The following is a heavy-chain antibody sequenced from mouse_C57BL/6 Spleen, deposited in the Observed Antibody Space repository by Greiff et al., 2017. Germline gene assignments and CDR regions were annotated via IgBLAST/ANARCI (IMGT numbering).Heavy chain of an antibody. CDR1: GYTFTDYY. Sequence: EVQLQQSGPELVKPGASVKISCKASGYTFTDYYMNWVKQSHGKSLEWIGDINPNNGGTSYNQKFKGKATLTVDKSSSTAYMELRSLTSEDSAVYYCARWDYYGLGFAYWGQGTLVTVSA. J-gene: IGHJ3*01. V-gene: IGHV1-26*01. CDR2: INPNNGGT. D-gene: IGHD1-1*01. CDR3: ARWDYYGLGFAY.